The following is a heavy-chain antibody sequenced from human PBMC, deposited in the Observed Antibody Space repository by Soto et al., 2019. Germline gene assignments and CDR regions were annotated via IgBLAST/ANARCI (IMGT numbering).Heavy chain of an antibody. D-gene: IGHD3-10*01. V-gene: IGHV3-23*01. Sequence: GGSLRLSCAASGFTFSSYAMSWVRQAPGKGLEWVSAISGSGGRTYYADSVKGRVTISRDSSKTTLYLQMNSLRAEDTAIYYCAKEWGSGSYYFDYWGQGTLVTVSS. J-gene: IGHJ4*02. CDR1: GFTFSSYA. CDR3: AKEWGSGSYYFDY. CDR2: ISGSGGRT.